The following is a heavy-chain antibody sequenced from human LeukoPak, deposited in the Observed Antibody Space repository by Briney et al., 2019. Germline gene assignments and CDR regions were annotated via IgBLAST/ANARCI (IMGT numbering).Heavy chain of an antibody. V-gene: IGHV4-34*01. J-gene: IGHJ4*02. CDR1: GGSFSGYY. CDR3: ASFPTTDFWSGYGIGVDY. CDR2: FNHSGST. D-gene: IGHD3-3*01. Sequence: SETLSLTCAVYGGSFSGYYWSWIRQPPGKGRDWMGEFNHSGSTNYNPSLKSRVTISVDTSKNQFSLKLSSVTAADTAVYYCASFPTTDFWSGYGIGVDYWGQGTLVTVSS.